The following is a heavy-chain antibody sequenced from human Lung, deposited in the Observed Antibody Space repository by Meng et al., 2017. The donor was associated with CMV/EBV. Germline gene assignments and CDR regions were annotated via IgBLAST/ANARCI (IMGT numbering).Heavy chain of an antibody. D-gene: IGHD2-2*01. Sequence: SVKVSXKASGYTFTNYVINWVRQAPGQGLEWMGWVSGYNDNTKYAQKLQDRVTMTTDISTSTAYMELRSLRSDDTAIYYCARTYCSSTSCSPPYYYAMDVWGQGXTVTVSS. CDR3: ARTYCSSTSCSPPYYYAMDV. J-gene: IGHJ6*02. V-gene: IGHV1-18*01. CDR1: GYTFTNYV. CDR2: VSGYNDNT.